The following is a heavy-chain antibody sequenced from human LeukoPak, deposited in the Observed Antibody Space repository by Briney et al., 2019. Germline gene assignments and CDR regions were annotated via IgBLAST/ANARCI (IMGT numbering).Heavy chain of an antibody. CDR3: ARMAGADYDGDSARFAT. CDR2: IFSSGST. D-gene: IGHD4-23*01. V-gene: IGHV4-4*07. CDR1: GDSISSYY. Sequence: SETLSLTCTVSGDSISSYYWNWIRQPAGKGLEWIGRIFSSGSTSYNPSLKSRVTMSIDTSKNQFYLRLSSMTAADTAMYYCARMAGADYDGDSARFATWGHGTLVTVSS. J-gene: IGHJ5*01.